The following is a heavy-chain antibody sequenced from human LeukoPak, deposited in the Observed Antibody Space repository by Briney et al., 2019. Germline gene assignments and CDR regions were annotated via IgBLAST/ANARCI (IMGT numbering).Heavy chain of an antibody. J-gene: IGHJ4*02. V-gene: IGHV1-2*02. Sequence: ASVKVSCKASGGTFSSYAISWVRQAPGQGLEWMGRIDLNTGDTTSAQKFQGRVTMTRDTSSRTTYMDLSGLGADDTAVYYCARDSPHQRFDYWGQGTLVTVSS. CDR1: GGTFSSYA. CDR3: ARDSPHQRFDY. CDR2: IDLNTGDT.